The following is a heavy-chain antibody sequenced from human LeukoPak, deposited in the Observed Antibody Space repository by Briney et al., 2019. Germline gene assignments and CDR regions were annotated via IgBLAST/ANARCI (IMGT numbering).Heavy chain of an antibody. D-gene: IGHD3-10*01. Sequence: SETLSLTCTVSGGSMSSSSYYWGWIRQPPGKGLEWIGNIYYSGSTYYNPSLESRVTISVDTSKNQFSLKLSSVTAADTAVYYCARDRGPFDYWGQGTLVTVSS. CDR3: ARDRGPFDY. CDR2: IYYSGST. J-gene: IGHJ4*02. V-gene: IGHV4-39*07. CDR1: GGSMSSSSYY.